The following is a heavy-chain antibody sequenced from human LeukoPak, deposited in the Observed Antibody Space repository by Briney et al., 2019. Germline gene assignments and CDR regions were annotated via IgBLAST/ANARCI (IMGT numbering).Heavy chain of an antibody. V-gene: IGHV3-48*03. CDR2: ISSSGSTI. CDR1: GFTFSSYE. Sequence: GGSLRLSCAASGFTFSSYEMNWVCQAPGKGLEWVSYISSSGSTIYYADSVKGRFTISRDNAKNSLYLQMNSLRAEDTAVYYCARANRGYSYGYYFDYWGQGTLVTVSS. D-gene: IGHD5-18*01. J-gene: IGHJ4*02. CDR3: ARANRGYSYGYYFDY.